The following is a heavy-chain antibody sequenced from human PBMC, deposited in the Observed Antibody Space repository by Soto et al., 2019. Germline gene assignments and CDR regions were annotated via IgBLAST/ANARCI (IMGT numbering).Heavy chain of an antibody. V-gene: IGHV5-51*01. CDR3: ARPQDYGDYGTPFAFDI. D-gene: IGHD4-17*01. Sequence: GESLKISCKGSGYSFTNYWIGWVRQMPGKGLEWMGIIYPGDSDTRYSPSFQGQVTISADKSISTAYLQWSSLKASDTAMYYCARPQDYGDYGTPFAFDIWGQGTMVTVS. CDR1: GYSFTNYW. CDR2: IYPGDSDT. J-gene: IGHJ3*02.